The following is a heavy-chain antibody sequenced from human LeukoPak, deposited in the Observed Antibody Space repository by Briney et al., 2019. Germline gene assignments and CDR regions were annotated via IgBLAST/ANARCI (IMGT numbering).Heavy chain of an antibody. J-gene: IGHJ4*02. CDR1: GYTFTSYY. CDR2: INPSGGST. Sequence: ASVKVSCKASGYTFTSYYMHWVRQAPGQGLEWMGIINPSGGSTSYAQKFQGRVTITRNTSISTAYMELSSLRSEDTAVYYCARSLRKPRAAIEGSRYYFDYWGQGTLVTVSS. D-gene: IGHD2-2*02. CDR3: ARSLRKPRAAIEGSRYYFDY. V-gene: IGHV1-46*01.